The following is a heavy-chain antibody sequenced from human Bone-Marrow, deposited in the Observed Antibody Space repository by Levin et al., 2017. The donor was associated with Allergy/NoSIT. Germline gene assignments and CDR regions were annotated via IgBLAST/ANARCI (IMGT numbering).Heavy chain of an antibody. CDR3: ARGQWIKGADH. V-gene: IGHV4-34*01. D-gene: IGHD5-12*01. CDR1: GESFSDYY. Sequence: KSSETLSLTCAVDGESFSDYYWTWVRQPPGKGLEWMGDVNPSGNTDYSPSLKSRVTMSIDTSKNQFSLNLTSVTAADTALYFCARGQWIKGADHWGQGSLVTVAS. J-gene: IGHJ4*02. CDR2: VNPSGNT.